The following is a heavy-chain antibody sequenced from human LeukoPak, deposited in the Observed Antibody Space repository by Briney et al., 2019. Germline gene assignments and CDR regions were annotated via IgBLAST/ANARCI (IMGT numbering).Heavy chain of an antibody. Sequence: PGGSLRLSCAASGFTLSSYSMNWVRQAPGKGLEWVSSIDTTTSYIYYADSVSGRFTISRDNAKNSLYLQMSSLRAEDTAVYYCARGLSCSSTSCYTVLGAFDIWGQGTMVTVSS. CDR1: GFTLSSYS. CDR2: IDTTTSYI. V-gene: IGHV3-21*01. D-gene: IGHD2-2*02. CDR3: ARGLSCSSTSCYTVLGAFDI. J-gene: IGHJ3*02.